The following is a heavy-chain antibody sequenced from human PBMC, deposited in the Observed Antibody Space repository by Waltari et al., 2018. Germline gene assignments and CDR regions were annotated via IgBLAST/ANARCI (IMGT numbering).Heavy chain of an antibody. CDR2: ISGSGGST. J-gene: IGHJ5*02. CDR3: AKAPQQYCSGGSCYP. D-gene: IGHD2-15*01. Sequence: EVQLLESGGGLVQPGGSLRLSCAASGFTFSSYAMSWVRQGPGKGLEWVSAISGSGGSTYYADSVKGRFTISRDNSKNTLYLQMNSLRAEDTAVYYCAKAPQQYCSGGSCYPWGQGTLVTVSS. V-gene: IGHV3-23*01. CDR1: GFTFSSYA.